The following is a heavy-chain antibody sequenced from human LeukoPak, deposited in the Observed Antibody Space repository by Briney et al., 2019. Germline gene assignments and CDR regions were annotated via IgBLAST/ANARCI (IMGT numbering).Heavy chain of an antibody. J-gene: IGHJ5*02. CDR2: IYYSGST. CDR1: GGSVSSGSYY. CDR3: ARSYYDFWSGSNWFDP. Sequence: SETLSLTCTVSGGSVSSGSYYWSWIRQPPGKGREWIGYIYYSGSTNYNPSLKSRVTISVDTSKNQFSLKLSSVTAADTAVYYCARSYYDFWSGSNWFDPWGQGTLVTVSS. D-gene: IGHD3-3*01. V-gene: IGHV4-61*01.